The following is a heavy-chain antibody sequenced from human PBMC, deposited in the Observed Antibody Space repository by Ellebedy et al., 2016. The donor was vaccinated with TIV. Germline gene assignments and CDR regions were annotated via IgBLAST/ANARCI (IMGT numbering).Heavy chain of an antibody. Sequence: SETLSLTXPVSGGSISSSNWWSWVRQPPGKGLEWIGEIYHTGSTNYNPSLKSRVTISVDTSKNQFSLKLSSVTAADTAVYYCARDSGAFDIWGQGTMVTVSS. J-gene: IGHJ3*02. V-gene: IGHV4-4*02. CDR1: GGSISSSNW. CDR2: IYHTGST. D-gene: IGHD3-10*01. CDR3: ARDSGAFDI.